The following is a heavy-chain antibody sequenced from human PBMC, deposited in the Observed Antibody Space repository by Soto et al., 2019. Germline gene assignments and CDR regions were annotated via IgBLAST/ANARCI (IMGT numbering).Heavy chain of an antibody. J-gene: IGHJ5*02. CDR1: GGSISSSSYY. Sequence: QLQLQESGPGLVKPSETLSLTCTVSGGSISSSSYYWGWIRQPPGKGLEWIGSIYYSGSTYYNPSLKSRVTISVDTSKNQFSLKLSSVTAADTAVYYCARRQSGYSYNWFDPWGQGTLVTVSS. V-gene: IGHV4-39*01. D-gene: IGHD3-3*01. CDR3: ARRQSGYSYNWFDP. CDR2: IYYSGST.